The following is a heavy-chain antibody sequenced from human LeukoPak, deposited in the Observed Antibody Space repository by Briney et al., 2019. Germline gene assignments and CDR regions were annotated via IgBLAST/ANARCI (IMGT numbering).Heavy chain of an antibody. Sequence: GGSLRLSCAASGCTFDDYGMSWVRLAPGQGLERVSGINWNGGSTGYADSVKGRFAISRYNAKNSLYLQMNSLRAEDTALYYCARDQGLSSYYYYMDVWGKGTTVTVSS. J-gene: IGHJ6*03. V-gene: IGHV3-20*04. CDR1: GCTFDDYG. CDR3: ARDQGLSSYYYYMDV. CDR2: INWNGGST. D-gene: IGHD3/OR15-3a*01.